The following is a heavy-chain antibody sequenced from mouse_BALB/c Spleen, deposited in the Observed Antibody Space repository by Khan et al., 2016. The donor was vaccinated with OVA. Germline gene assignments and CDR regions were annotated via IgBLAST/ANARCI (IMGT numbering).Heavy chain of an antibody. Sequence: EVQLQESGPGLVKPSQSLSLTCTVTGYSITSDYAWNWIRQFPGNKLEWIGFISYSGNTNYNPSLKSRISITRDTSKNQCFLQLNSVTTEDTATYYCARVYGGDFDYWGQGTTLTVSS. CDR2: ISYSGNT. CDR1: GYSITSDYA. V-gene: IGHV3-2*02. D-gene: IGHD1-1*01. CDR3: ARVYGGDFDY. J-gene: IGHJ2*01.